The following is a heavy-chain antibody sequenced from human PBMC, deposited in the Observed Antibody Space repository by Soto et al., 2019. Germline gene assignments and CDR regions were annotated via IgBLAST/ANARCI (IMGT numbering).Heavy chain of an antibody. J-gene: IGHJ6*02. CDR3: ARGRTVNFYGMDV. CDR2: INPHSGDT. Sequence: QVQLVQSGAEVKKAGASVKVSYVASRYTFTDHYIHWVRQAPGQGLEWMGWINPHSGDTIYAQKFQGRVTLTRDTSISTAYMELSRLRSDDTAVYYCARGRTVNFYGMDVWGQGTTVTVSS. D-gene: IGHD4-17*01. V-gene: IGHV1-2*02. CDR1: RYTFTDHY.